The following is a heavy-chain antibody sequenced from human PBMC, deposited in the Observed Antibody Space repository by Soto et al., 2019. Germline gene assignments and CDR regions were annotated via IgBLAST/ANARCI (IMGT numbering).Heavy chain of an antibody. V-gene: IGHV1-18*01. CDR2: ISAYNGNT. D-gene: IGHD5-12*01. Sequence: QVQLVQSGAEVKKPGASVKVSCKASGYTFTSYGISWVRQAPGQGREWMGWISAYNGNTNYAQKLQGRVTMTTDTPTSTAYMELRSLRSDDTAVYYCARGRGYSGYVAHDAFDIWGQGTMVTVSS. CDR1: GYTFTSYG. CDR3: ARGRGYSGYVAHDAFDI. J-gene: IGHJ3*02.